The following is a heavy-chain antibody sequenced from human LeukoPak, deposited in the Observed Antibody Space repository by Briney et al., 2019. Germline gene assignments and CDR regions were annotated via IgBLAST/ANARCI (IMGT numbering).Heavy chain of an antibody. CDR3: ARDGITIFGVVLSYFDY. J-gene: IGHJ4*02. CDR1: GFTFSNYG. CDR2: IWYDGSNK. Sequence: GGSLRLSCAASGFTFSNYGIHWVRQAPGKGLEWVAFIWYDGSNKYYADSVKGRFTISRDNSKNTLYLQMNSLRAEDTAVYYCARDGITIFGVVLSYFDYWGQGTLVTVSS. V-gene: IGHV3-30*02. D-gene: IGHD3-3*01.